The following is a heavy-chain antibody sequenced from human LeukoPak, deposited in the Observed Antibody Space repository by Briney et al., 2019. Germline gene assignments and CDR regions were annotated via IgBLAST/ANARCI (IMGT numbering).Heavy chain of an antibody. CDR3: ARMEVGIYSGYYY. CDR2: IYHSGST. CDR1: GYSISSGYY. J-gene: IGHJ4*02. D-gene: IGHD5-12*01. Sequence: PSETLSLTCTVSGYSISSGYYWGWIRQPPGKGLEWIGSIYHSGSTYYNPSLKSRVTISVDTSKNQFSLKLSSVTAADTAVYYCARMEVGIYSGYYYWGQGTLVTVSS. V-gene: IGHV4-38-2*02.